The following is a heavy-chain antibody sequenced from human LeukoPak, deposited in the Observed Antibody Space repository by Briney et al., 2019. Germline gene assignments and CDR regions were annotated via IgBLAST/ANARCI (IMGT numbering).Heavy chain of an antibody. CDR1: GGTFSSYA. V-gene: IGHV1-69*13. CDR2: IIPIFGTA. J-gene: IGHJ4*02. Sequence: SVKVSFKASGGTFSSYAISWVRQAPGQGLEWMGGIIPIFGTANYAQKFQGRVTITADESTSTAYMELSSLRSEDTAVYYCAPYYYGSGGSDYWGQGTLVTVSS. CDR3: APYYYGSGGSDY. D-gene: IGHD3-10*01.